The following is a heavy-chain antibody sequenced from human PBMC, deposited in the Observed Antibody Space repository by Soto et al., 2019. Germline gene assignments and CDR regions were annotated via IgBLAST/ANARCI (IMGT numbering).Heavy chain of an antibody. CDR3: ARHNYDSSGDCHNGMDV. CDR2: IYYSGST. V-gene: IGHV4-59*08. D-gene: IGHD3-22*01. Sequence: SETLSLTCTVSGGSISSYYWSWIRQPPGKGLEWIGYIYYSGSTNYNPSLKSRVTISVDTSKNQFSLKLSSVTAADTVVYYCARHNYDSSGDCHNGMDVWGQGTTVTVSS. J-gene: IGHJ6*02. CDR1: GGSISSYY.